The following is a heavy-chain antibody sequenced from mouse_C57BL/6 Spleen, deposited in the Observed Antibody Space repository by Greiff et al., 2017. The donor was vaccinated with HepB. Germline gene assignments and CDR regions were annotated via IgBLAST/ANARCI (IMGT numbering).Heavy chain of an antibody. CDR1: GYTFTDYE. J-gene: IGHJ2*01. D-gene: IGHD2-3*01. V-gene: IGHV1-15*01. Sequence: VKLQQSGAELVRPGASVTLSCKASGYTFTDYEMHWVKQTPVHGLEWIGAIDPETGGTAYNQKFKGKAILTADKSSSTAYMELRSLTSEDSAVYYCTRQERLLLDYWGQGTTLTVSS. CDR3: TRQERLLLDY. CDR2: IDPETGGT.